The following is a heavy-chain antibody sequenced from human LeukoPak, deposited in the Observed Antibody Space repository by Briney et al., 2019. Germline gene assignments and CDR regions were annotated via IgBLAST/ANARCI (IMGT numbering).Heavy chain of an antibody. CDR1: GGSFNDYN. CDR3: ARRGRNSSGWQDYL. CDR2: INDSGTT. Sequence: SETLSLTCAVKGGSFNDYNWSWLRQSPENGLEWIGEINDSGTTHYNPSLKSRVTISVDTAKNQFSLKLTSVTAADTAVYYCARRGRNSSGWQDYLWGQGTLVTVSS. J-gene: IGHJ4*02. V-gene: IGHV4-34*01. D-gene: IGHD6-25*01.